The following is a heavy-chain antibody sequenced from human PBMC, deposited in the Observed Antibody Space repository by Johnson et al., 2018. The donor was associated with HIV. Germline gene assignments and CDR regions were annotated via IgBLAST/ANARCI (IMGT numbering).Heavy chain of an antibody. V-gene: IGHV3-30*02. Sequence: VQLVESGGGVVQPGGSLRLSCAASGFAFSNYGMHWVRQGQGKGLEWVAFIRYDGSNKYYADSVKGRFTISRDNSKNILYLQMNSLKTEDTAVYYCTTESDEEQSVRGDAFDIWGQGTKVTVSS. CDR2: IRYDGSNK. D-gene: IGHD6-6*01. CDR1: GFAFSNYG. J-gene: IGHJ3*02. CDR3: TTESDEEQSVRGDAFDI.